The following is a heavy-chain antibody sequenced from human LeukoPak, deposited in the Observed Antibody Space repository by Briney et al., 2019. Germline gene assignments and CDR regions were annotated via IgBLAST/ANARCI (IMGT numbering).Heavy chain of an antibody. Sequence: GGSLRLSCAASGFTFSSYWMSWVRQAPGKGLEWVANIKQDGSEKYYVDSVKGRFTISRDNAKNSLYLQMNSLRAEDTAVYYCARGSYSSSWPRYLTDTFDYWGQGTLVTVSS. CDR2: IKQDGSEK. D-gene: IGHD6-13*01. J-gene: IGHJ4*02. CDR1: GFTFSSYW. CDR3: ARGSYSSSWPRYLTDTFDY. V-gene: IGHV3-7*01.